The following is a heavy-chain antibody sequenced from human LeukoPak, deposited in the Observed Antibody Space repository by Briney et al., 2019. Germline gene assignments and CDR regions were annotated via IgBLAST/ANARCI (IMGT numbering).Heavy chain of an antibody. D-gene: IGHD2-2*01. J-gene: IGHJ4*02. CDR3: ARGERGLYCSSTSCYPVL. CDR2: IGTAGDT. V-gene: IGHV3-13*03. CDR1: GFTFSSYD. Sequence: PGGSLRLSCAACGFTFSSYDMHWVRQATGKGLEWVSAIGTAGDTYYPGSVKGQFTISRENAKNSLYLQMNSLRAEDTAVYYCARGERGLYCSSTSCYPVLGGQGTLVTVSS.